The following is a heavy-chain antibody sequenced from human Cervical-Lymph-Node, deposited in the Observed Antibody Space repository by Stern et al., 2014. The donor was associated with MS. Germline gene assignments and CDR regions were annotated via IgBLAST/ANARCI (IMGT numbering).Heavy chain of an antibody. Sequence: EVQLEEPGGGLVQPGRSLRLSCTTSGFTFDDFAMHWVRQAPGKGLEWVSGIGGNSRNIGYADSVKGRFTISRDNAKNSLYLQMNSPRAEDTAFYYCTRDSGTYGYFDYWGQGALVTVSS. J-gene: IGHJ4*02. CDR1: GFTFDDFA. CDR2: IGGNSRNI. CDR3: TRDSGTYGYFDY. V-gene: IGHV3-9*01. D-gene: IGHD1-7*01.